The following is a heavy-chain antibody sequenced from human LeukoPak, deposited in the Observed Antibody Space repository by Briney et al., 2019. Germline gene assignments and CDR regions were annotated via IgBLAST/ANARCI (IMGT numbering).Heavy chain of an antibody. V-gene: IGHV3-30*02. D-gene: IGHD2-21*02. J-gene: IGHJ6*02. CDR3: TKSDYNHYFDIDV. CDR1: GFTFSSYG. CDR2: IRYDGSNK. Sequence: GGSLRLSCAASGFTFSSYGMHWVRQAPGKGLEWVAFIRYDGSNKYYADSVKGRFTISRDNAKNSLYLQMNSLRAEDTALYYCTKSDYNHYFDIDVWGQGTTVTVSS.